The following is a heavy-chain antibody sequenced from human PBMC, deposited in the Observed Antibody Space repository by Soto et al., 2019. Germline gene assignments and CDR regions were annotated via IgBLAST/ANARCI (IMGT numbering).Heavy chain of an antibody. CDR3: ARALDDYVWGSYPRRPHTRPNDAFDI. J-gene: IGHJ3*02. Sequence: LSLTGTFAVGSNSRYYCRWIRQPPGKGLEWIGYIYYSGSTNYNPSLKSRVTISVDTSKNQFSLKLSSVTAADTAVYYCARALDDYVWGSYPRRPHTRPNDAFDIWGQGTMVTVSS. CDR2: IYYSGST. CDR1: VGSNSRYY. D-gene: IGHD3-16*02. V-gene: IGHV4-59*01.